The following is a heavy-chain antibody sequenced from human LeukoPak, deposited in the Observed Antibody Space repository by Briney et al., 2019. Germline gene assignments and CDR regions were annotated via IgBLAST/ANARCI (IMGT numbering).Heavy chain of an antibody. V-gene: IGHV3-49*04. CDR3: TSLYYDSSGYVDAFDI. Sequence: GRSLRLSCTASGFTFGDYAMSWVRQAPGKGLEWVGFIRSKAYGGTTEYAASVKGSFTISRDDSKSIAYLQMNSLKTEDTAVYYCTSLYYDSSGYVDAFDIWGQGTMVTVSS. J-gene: IGHJ3*02. CDR2: IRSKAYGGTT. D-gene: IGHD3-22*01. CDR1: GFTFGDYA.